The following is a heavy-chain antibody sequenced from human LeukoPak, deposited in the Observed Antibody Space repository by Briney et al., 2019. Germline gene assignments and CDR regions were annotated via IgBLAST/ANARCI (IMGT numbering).Heavy chain of an antibody. CDR2: IIPIFGTA. J-gene: IGHJ4*02. CDR3: ARVHGSGSYYEA. D-gene: IGHD3-10*01. V-gene: IGHV1-69*13. Sequence: ASVKVSCKASGGTFSSYAISWVRQAPGQGLEWMGGIIPIFGTANYAQKFQGRVTITADESTSTAYTELSSLRSEDTAVYYCARVHGSGSYYEAWGQGTLVTVSS. CDR1: GGTFSSYA.